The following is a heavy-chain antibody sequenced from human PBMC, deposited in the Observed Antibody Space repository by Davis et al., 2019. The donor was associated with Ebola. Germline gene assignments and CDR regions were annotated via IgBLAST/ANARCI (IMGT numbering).Heavy chain of an antibody. Sequence: LRLSCTVSGGSISSGGYYWSWIRQHPGKGLEWIGYIYYSGSTYYNPSLKSRVTISVDTSKNQFSLKLSSVTAADTAVYYCARGEAGTGWFDPWGQGTLVTVSS. V-gene: IGHV4-31*03. D-gene: IGHD6-13*01. CDR2: IYYSGST. J-gene: IGHJ5*02. CDR1: GGSISSGGYY. CDR3: ARGEAGTGWFDP.